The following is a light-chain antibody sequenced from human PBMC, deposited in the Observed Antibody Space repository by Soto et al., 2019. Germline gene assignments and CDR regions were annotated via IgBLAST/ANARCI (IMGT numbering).Light chain of an antibody. CDR3: QQYNIYPWT. CDR1: QSVSSW. CDR2: KAS. V-gene: IGKV1-5*03. Sequence: DIQMTQSPSTLSASVGDRVTITCRASQSVSSWLAWFQQKPGKAPKLLIYKASSLESGVPSRFSGRGSGTEVTLTISSLQPDDFATYYCQQYNIYPWTFGQGTKVEIK. J-gene: IGKJ1*01.